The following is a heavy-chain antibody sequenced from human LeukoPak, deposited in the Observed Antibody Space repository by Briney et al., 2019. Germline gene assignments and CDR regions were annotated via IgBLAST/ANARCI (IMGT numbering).Heavy chain of an antibody. D-gene: IGHD6-13*01. CDR1: GGSFSGYY. Sequence: PSETLSLTCAVYGGSFSGYYWSWIRQPPGKGLEWIGEINHSGSTNYNPSLKSRVTISVDTSKNQFSLKLSSVTAADTAVYYCARRAAAGTTKVPGLDYWGQGTLVTVSS. CDR3: ARRAAAGTTKVPGLDY. J-gene: IGHJ4*02. CDR2: INHSGST. V-gene: IGHV4-34*01.